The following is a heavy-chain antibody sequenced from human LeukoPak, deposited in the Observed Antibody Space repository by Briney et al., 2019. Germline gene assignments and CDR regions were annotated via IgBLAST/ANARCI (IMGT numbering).Heavy chain of an antibody. CDR1: GGSFSGYY. J-gene: IGHJ6*03. CDR3: ARGIAAAGTYYYYMDV. D-gene: IGHD6-13*01. V-gene: IGHV4-34*01. Sequence: PSETLSLTCAVYGGSFSGYYWSWIRQPPGKGLGWIGEINHSGSTNYNPSLKSRVTISVDTSKNQFSLKLSSVTAANTAVYYCARGIAAAGTYYYYMDVWGKGTTVTVSS. CDR2: INHSGST.